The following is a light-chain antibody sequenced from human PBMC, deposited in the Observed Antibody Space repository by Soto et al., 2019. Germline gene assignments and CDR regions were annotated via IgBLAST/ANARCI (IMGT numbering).Light chain of an antibody. V-gene: IGKV3-11*01. CDR1: QSLSSSN. CDR3: QQRSDWRWT. CDR2: DTS. J-gene: IGKJ1*01. Sequence: EFVLTQSPATLSVSPGGRTILSCRASQSLSSSNFAWYQQRPGQPPRLLIYDTSKRAPGVPTRFIGSGSGTAFTLTIDYLEPEDYGIYYCQQRSDWRWTFGQGTKVDIK.